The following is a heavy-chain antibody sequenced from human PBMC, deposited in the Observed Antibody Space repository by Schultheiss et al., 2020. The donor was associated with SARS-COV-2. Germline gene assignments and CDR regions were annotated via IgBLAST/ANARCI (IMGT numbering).Heavy chain of an antibody. J-gene: IGHJ5*02. CDR1: GGSISSYY. V-gene: IGHV4-59*08. Sequence: GSLRLSCTVSGGSISSYYWSWIRQPPGKGLEWIGYIYYSGSTNYNPSLKSRVTISVDTSKNQFSLKLSSVTAADTAVYYCARGADILTGYFPWGQGTLVTVSS. CDR2: IYYSGST. D-gene: IGHD3-9*01. CDR3: ARGADILTGYFP.